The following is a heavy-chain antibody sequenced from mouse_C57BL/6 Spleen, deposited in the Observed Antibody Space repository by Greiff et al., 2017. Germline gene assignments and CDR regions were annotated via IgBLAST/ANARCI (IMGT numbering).Heavy chain of an antibody. J-gene: IGHJ4*01. CDR2: ISSGGSYT. CDR1: GFTFSSYG. Sequence: EVQLVESGGDLVKPGGSLKLSCAASGFTFSSYGMSWVRQTPDKRLEWVATISSGGSYTYYPDSVKGRFTISRDNAKNTLYLQMSSLKSEDTAMYYCARQGDYDRVYYAMDYWGQGTSVTVSS. V-gene: IGHV5-6*01. CDR3: ARQGDYDRVYYAMDY. D-gene: IGHD2-4*01.